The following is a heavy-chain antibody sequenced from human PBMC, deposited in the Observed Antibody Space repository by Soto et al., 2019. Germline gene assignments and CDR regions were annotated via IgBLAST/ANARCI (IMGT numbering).Heavy chain of an antibody. CDR2: IDPSDSYT. Sequence: TGESLKISCKGSGYSFTSYWISWVRQMPGKGLEWMGRIDPSDSYTNYSPSFQGHVTISADKSISTAYLQWSSLKASDTAMYYCASGSSSSKYYYGMDVWGQGTTVTVSS. J-gene: IGHJ6*02. V-gene: IGHV5-10-1*01. CDR1: GYSFTSYW. CDR3: ASGSSSSKYYYGMDV. D-gene: IGHD6-6*01.